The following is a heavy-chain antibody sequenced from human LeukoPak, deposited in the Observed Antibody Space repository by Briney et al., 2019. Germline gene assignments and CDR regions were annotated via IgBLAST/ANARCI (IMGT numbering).Heavy chain of an antibody. V-gene: IGHV1-2*06. Sequence: ASVKVSCKASGYTFTGYYMHWVRQAPGQGLEWMGRINPNSGGTNYAQKFQGRVTMTRDTSISTAYMELSRLRSDDTAVYYCARGNWKGKYYFDYRGQGTLVTVSS. D-gene: IGHD1-20*01. J-gene: IGHJ4*02. CDR1: GYTFTGYY. CDR3: ARGNWKGKYYFDY. CDR2: INPNSGGT.